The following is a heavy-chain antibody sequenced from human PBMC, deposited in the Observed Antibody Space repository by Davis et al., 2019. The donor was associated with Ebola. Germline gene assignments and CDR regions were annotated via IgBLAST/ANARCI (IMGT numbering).Heavy chain of an antibody. CDR1: GFTFSSYS. V-gene: IGHV3-21*01. J-gene: IGHJ4*02. D-gene: IGHD6-13*01. CDR3: AKGSAGPSSWLDY. Sequence: GESLKISCAASGFTFSSYSMNWVRQAPGKGLEWVSSISSSSSYIYYADSVKGRFTISRDNSKNTLYLQMNSLRAEDTAVYYCAKGSAGPSSWLDYWGQGTLVTVSS. CDR2: ISSSSSYI.